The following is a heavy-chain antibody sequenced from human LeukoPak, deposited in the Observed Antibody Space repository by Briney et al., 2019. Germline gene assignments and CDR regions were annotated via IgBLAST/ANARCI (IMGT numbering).Heavy chain of an antibody. D-gene: IGHD3-9*01. CDR1: GGSFSGYY. V-gene: IGHV4-34*01. CDR3: ARRAGWLSDWFDP. J-gene: IGHJ5*02. CDR2: INHSGST. Sequence: PSETLSLTCAVYGGSFSGYYWSWIRQPPGKGLEWIGEINHSGSTNYNPSLKSRVTISVDTSKNQFSLKLSSVTAADTAVYYCARRAGWLSDWFDPWGQGTLVTVSA.